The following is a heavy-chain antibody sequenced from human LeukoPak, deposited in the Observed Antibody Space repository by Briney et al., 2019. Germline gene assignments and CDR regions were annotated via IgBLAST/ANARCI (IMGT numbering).Heavy chain of an antibody. CDR3: AYCGGDCYSRWFDS. CDR1: GYTFTSYG. V-gene: IGHV1-18*01. Sequence: ASVKVSCKASGYTFTSYGISWVRQAPGQGLEWMGWISAYSGNTNYAQKLQGRVTMTTDTSTSTAYMELRSLRSDDTAVYYCAYCGGDCYSRWFDSWGQGTLVTVSS. D-gene: IGHD2-21*02. CDR2: ISAYSGNT. J-gene: IGHJ5*01.